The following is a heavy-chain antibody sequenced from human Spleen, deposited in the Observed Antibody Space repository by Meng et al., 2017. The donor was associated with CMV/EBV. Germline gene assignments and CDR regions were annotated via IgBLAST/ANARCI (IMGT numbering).Heavy chain of an antibody. J-gene: IGHJ4*02. Sequence: SCKAAEYTFHAYFIHWVRQAPEQGLEWMGWIHPPSGGTNYAQKFQGRVTMTRDTSISTAYMELTRLESDDTAVYYCARAPYNWKDNFWGQGTLVTVSS. D-gene: IGHD1-1*01. CDR1: EYTFHAYF. V-gene: IGHV1-2*02. CDR3: ARAPYNWKDNF. CDR2: IHPPSGGT.